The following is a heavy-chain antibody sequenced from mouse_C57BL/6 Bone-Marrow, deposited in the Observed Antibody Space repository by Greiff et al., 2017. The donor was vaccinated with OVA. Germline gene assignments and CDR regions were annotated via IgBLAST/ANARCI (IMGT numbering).Heavy chain of an antibody. Sequence: EVQLVESGGGLVKPGGSLKLSCAASGFTFSSYAMSWVRQTPEQRLEWVATISDGGSYTYYPDNVKGRFTISRDKAKNNLYLQMSHLKSEDTAMCYCARGRPFAYWGQGTLVTVSA. V-gene: IGHV5-4*01. CDR2: ISDGGSYT. CDR3: ARGRPFAY. J-gene: IGHJ3*01. CDR1: GFTFSSYA.